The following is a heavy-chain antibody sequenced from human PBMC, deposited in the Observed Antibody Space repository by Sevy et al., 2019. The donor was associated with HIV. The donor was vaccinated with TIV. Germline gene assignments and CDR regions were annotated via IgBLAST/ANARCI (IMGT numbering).Heavy chain of an antibody. D-gene: IGHD3-16*01. CDR1: GFTFSSYA. V-gene: IGHV3-64*04. J-gene: IGHJ6*02. CDR3: ARKILGGEDYYYGMDV. CDR2: ISSNGGST. Sequence: GGSLRLSCSASGFTFSSYAMHWVRQAPGKGLEYVSAISSNGGSTYYADSVKGRFTISRDNAKNSLYLQMNSLRAEDTAVYYCARKILGGEDYYYGMDVWGQGTTVTVSS.